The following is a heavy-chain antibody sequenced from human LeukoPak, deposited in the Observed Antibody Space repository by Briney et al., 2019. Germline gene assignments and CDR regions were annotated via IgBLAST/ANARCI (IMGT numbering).Heavy chain of an antibody. CDR3: ARLSAGTRLDF. Sequence: GGSLRLSCAASGFTFSDYHMSWIRQAPGKGLEWVSYMSSSGTYTHSADSVKGRFTISRDNAKNSLYLQMNTLRAEDTAVYYCARLSAGTRLDFWGQGTLVTVSS. D-gene: IGHD1-14*01. V-gene: IGHV3-11*03. CDR1: GFTFSDYH. CDR2: MSSSGTYT. J-gene: IGHJ4*02.